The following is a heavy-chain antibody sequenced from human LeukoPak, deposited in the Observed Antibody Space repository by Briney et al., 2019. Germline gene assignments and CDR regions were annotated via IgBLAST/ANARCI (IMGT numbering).Heavy chain of an antibody. CDR2: IKSKADDGTA. CDR3: TTYDTGGYYSDY. D-gene: IGHD3-22*01. V-gene: IGHV3-15*01. J-gene: IGHJ4*02. Sequence: GGSLRLSCAASGFTFTNAWMSWVRQAPGKGLEWVGRIKSKADDGTADYAAPVRGRFTISRDDAKNTLYLQMNSLKTEDTALYYCTTYDTGGYYSDYWGQGTLVTVSS. CDR1: GFTFTNAW.